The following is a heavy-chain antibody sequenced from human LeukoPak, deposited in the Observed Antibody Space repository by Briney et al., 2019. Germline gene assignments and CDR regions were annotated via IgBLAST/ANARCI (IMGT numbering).Heavy chain of an antibody. Sequence: GGSLRLSCAASGFTFSNYAMSWVRQASGKGLEWVSAIGGRGGDTFYADSVKGRFTISRDNSKNTLYLQMNSPRAEDTAVYYCAKDWVSLDYWGQGTLVTVSS. CDR2: IGGRGGDT. V-gene: IGHV3-23*01. D-gene: IGHD3-16*01. CDR1: GFTFSNYA. J-gene: IGHJ4*02. CDR3: AKDWVSLDY.